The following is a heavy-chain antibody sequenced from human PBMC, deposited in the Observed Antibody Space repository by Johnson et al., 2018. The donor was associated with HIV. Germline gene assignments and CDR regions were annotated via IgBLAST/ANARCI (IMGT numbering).Heavy chain of an antibody. CDR1: GFTFSSYA. CDR3: AKDQWSSSWTNDAFDI. CDR2: ISGSGGST. J-gene: IGHJ3*02. V-gene: IGHV3-23*04. D-gene: IGHD6-13*01. Sequence: VQLVESGGGLVQSGGSLRLSCAASGFTFSSYAMSWVRQAPGKGLEWVSAISGSGGSTYYADSVKGRFTISRDNSKNTLYLQMNSLRAEDTAVYYCAKDQWSSSWTNDAFDIWGQGTMVTVSS.